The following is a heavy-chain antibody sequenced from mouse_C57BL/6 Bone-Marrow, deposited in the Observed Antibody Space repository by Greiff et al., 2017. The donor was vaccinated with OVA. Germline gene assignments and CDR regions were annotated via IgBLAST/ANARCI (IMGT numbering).Heavy chain of an antibody. CDR1: GFNIKDDY. V-gene: IGHV14-4*01. D-gene: IGHD1-1*01. CDR2: IDPENGDT. J-gene: IGHJ2*01. CDR3: TTRVLRND. Sequence: EVQLKQSGAELVRPGASVKLSCTASGFNIKDDYMHWVKQRPEQGLEWIGWIDPENGDTEYASKFQGKATITADTSSNTAYLQLSSLTSEDTAVYYCTTRVLRNDWGQGTTLTVSS.